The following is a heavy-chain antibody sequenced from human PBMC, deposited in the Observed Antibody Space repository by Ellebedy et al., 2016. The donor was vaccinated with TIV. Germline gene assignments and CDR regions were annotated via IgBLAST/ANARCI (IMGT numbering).Heavy chain of an antibody. CDR1: GFTFDDYA. V-gene: IGHV3-9*01. Sequence: PGGSLRLSCAASGFTFDDYAMHWVRQAPGKGLEWVSGISWNSGSIGYADSVKGRFTISRDNAKNSLYLQMNSLRAEDTALYYCGIGYYYDSSGGAYYFDYWGQGTLVTVSS. J-gene: IGHJ4*02. CDR2: ISWNSGSI. D-gene: IGHD3-22*01. CDR3: GIGYYYDSSGGAYYFDY.